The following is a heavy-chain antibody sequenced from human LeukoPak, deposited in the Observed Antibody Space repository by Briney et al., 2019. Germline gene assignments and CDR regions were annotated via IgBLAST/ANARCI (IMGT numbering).Heavy chain of an antibody. J-gene: IGHJ3*02. Sequence: SVKVSCKASGGTFSSYAISWVRQAPGQGLEWMGGIIPIFGTANYAQKFQGRVTITADESTSTAYMELSSLRPEDTAVYYCARGGDFYDSSGYYDDAFDIWGRGTMVTVSS. CDR1: GGTFSSYA. V-gene: IGHV1-69*13. CDR3: ARGGDFYDSSGYYDDAFDI. CDR2: IIPIFGTA. D-gene: IGHD3-22*01.